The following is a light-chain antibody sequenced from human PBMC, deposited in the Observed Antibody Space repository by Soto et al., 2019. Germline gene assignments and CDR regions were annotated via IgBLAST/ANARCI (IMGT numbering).Light chain of an antibody. CDR2: GAS. J-gene: IGKJ2*01. CDR1: QTIRRH. Sequence: DIQMTQSPSSLPASVGDRVTITCRASQTIRRHLNWYQQRPGKAPQALIYGASTLQIGVPSRFSGGGSGTDFTLTINSLQPDDFATYFCQQTHTTPHTFGRGTKLEIK. CDR3: QQTHTTPHT. V-gene: IGKV1-39*01.